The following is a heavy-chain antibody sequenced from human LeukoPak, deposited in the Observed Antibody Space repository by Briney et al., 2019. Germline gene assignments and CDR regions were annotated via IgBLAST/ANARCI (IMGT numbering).Heavy chain of an antibody. D-gene: IGHD3-16*01. Sequence: SQTLSLICAISGDSVSSNSATWDWIRQSPSRGLEWLGRTYYRSKWYNDYAVSLKSRVTINPDTSKNQFSLQLNSVTPEDTAVYYCAREGSDGYLFDYWGQGSLVIVSS. CDR1: GDSVSSNSAT. CDR2: TYYRSKWYN. V-gene: IGHV6-1*01. CDR3: AREGSDGYLFDY. J-gene: IGHJ4*02.